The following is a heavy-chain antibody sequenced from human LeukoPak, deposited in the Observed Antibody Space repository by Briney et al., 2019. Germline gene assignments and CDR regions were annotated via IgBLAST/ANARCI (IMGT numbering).Heavy chain of an antibody. Sequence: RWASVKVSCKASGYTFTSYGISWVRQAPGQGLEWMGWISAYNGNTNYAQKLQGRVTMTTDTSTSTAYMELRSLRSDDTAVYYCASVTGTTGRGTYYFDYWGQGTLVTVSS. D-gene: IGHD1-20*01. CDR2: ISAYNGNT. CDR3: ASVTGTTGRGTYYFDY. J-gene: IGHJ4*02. CDR1: GYTFTSYG. V-gene: IGHV1-18*01.